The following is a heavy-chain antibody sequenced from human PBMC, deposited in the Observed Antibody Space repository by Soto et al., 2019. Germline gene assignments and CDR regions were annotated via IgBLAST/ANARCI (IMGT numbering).Heavy chain of an antibody. CDR2: IYPGDSDT. Sequence: WEDPKISCKGSGYSFTHYWIGWVRQMPGKGLESVGIIYPGDSDTSYSPSFQGQVTISADESISHSYLQWSSLKASDTAMYYCARHNARNDAFDMWGQGTMVTVSS. CDR3: ARHNARNDAFDM. V-gene: IGHV5-51*01. J-gene: IGHJ3*02. D-gene: IGHD4-4*01. CDR1: GYSFTHYW.